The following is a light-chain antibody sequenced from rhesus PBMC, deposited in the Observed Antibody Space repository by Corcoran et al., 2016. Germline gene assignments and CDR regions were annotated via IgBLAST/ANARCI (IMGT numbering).Light chain of an antibody. Sequence: DIVMTQSPDSLAVSPGERVTINCKSIQSLLYISNNQNYLAWHQQKPGQPPKLLNYWASARESGGPNRFSGSGSGTDFTLTISGLKAEDVAVYYCQQYYGSHLTIGGGTKVEIK. J-gene: IGKJ4*01. CDR2: WAS. CDR3: QQYYGSHLT. V-gene: IGKV4-1*01. CDR1: QSLLYISNNQNY.